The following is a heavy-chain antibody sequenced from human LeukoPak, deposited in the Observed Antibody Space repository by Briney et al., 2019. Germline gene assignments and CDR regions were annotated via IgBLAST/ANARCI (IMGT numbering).Heavy chain of an antibody. CDR3: AKRANWNDGTFDY. CDR1: GFTFDDYA. V-gene: IGHV3-9*01. J-gene: IGHJ4*02. D-gene: IGHD1-1*01. CDR2: TSWNSGSI. Sequence: GGSLRLSCAASGFTFDDYAMHWVRQAPGKGLEWVSCTSWNSGSIGYADSVKGRFTISRDNSNNTLYLQMNSLRAEDTAVYYCAKRANWNDGTFDYWGQGTLVTVSS.